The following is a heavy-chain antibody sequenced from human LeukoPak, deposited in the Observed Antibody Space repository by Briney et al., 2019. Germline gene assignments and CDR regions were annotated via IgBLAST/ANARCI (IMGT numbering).Heavy chain of an antibody. V-gene: IGHV3-7*01. CDR1: GFTFSSYA. CDR3: ATAEYTVALDY. D-gene: IGHD5-12*01. CDR2: IKQDGTKT. Sequence: GGSLRLSCAASGFTFSSYAMSWVRQAPGKGLEWVANIKQDGTKTYYADSVKGRFTISRDSAKNSLYLQMNSLRVEDTAVYYCATAEYTVALDYWGQGTLITVSS. J-gene: IGHJ4*02.